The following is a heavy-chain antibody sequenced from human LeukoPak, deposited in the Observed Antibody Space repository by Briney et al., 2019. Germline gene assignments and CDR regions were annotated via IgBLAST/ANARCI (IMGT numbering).Heavy chain of an antibody. CDR2: IHPNTGDR. J-gene: IGHJ4*02. CDR1: GYTFTNYH. CDR3: ARTTSLTASGYDY. V-gene: IGHV1-8*03. Sequence: ASLKVSCKASGYTFTNYHINWVRQAPGQGLEWMGWIHPNTGDRGYAQKFQGRVSITTDTSISTAYMELGSPRSEDTAVYLCARTTSLTASGYDYWGQGTLVTVSS. D-gene: IGHD4-17*01.